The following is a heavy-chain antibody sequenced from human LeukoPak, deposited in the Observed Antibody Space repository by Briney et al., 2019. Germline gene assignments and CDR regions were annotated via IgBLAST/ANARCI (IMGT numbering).Heavy chain of an antibody. D-gene: IGHD6-13*01. J-gene: IGHJ4*02. CDR1: GYTFTGYY. Sequence: ASVKVSCKASGYTFTGYYMHWVRQAPGQGLEWMGWINPNSGGTNYAQKFQARVTITADESTGTVYMELSSLRSEDTAVYYCARGVEYSSGWYFPFEYWGQGTLVTVSS. V-gene: IGHV1-2*02. CDR3: ARGVEYSSGWYFPFEY. CDR2: INPNSGGT.